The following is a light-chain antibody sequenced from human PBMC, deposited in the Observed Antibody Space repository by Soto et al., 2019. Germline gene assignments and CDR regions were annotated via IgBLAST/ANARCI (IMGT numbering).Light chain of an antibody. CDR3: LQQNSLPQS. V-gene: IGKV1-17*01. CDR1: QGIGNY. Sequence: DIQMTQSPSSLSASVGDRVTIICRASQGIGNYVGWYQQKPGKAPKRLIYAASNLESGVPPRFSGSGSGTEFTLTISTLQPEDFAVYYCLQQNSLPQSFGGGTTVEIK. J-gene: IGKJ4*01. CDR2: AAS.